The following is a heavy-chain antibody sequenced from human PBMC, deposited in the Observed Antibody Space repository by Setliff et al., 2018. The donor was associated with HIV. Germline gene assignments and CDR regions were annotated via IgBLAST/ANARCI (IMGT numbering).Heavy chain of an antibody. V-gene: IGHV2-70*11. D-gene: IGHD2-15*01. Sequence: SGPMLVNPTQTLTLTCTFSGFSLSTGGMSVNWIRQSPGKALEWLARIDWDDDKYYKTSLKTRLSVAKDTSKNQVVLIMTNMDPEDTATYFCARILFGGGFDSWGQGTLVTVSS. CDR3: ARILFGGGFDS. CDR2: IDWDDDK. J-gene: IGHJ4*02. CDR1: GFSLSTGGMS.